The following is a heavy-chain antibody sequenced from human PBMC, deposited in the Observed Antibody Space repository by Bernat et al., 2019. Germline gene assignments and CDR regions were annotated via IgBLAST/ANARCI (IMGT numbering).Heavy chain of an antibody. J-gene: IGHJ4*02. V-gene: IGHV3-48*03. Sequence: EVQLVESGEALVQPGGPLGLPLPPSGLPFVSYKLNGFRRAPGKGLGWLSYIGSDSSVIHYADSVKGRFTMSRDNARSSLFLQLNSLRDEDTAVYYCTRDPPYCSGDSCFGPLEYWGQGTLVTVSS. D-gene: IGHD2-15*01. CDR3: TRDPPYCSGDSCFGPLEY. CDR1: GLPFVSYK. CDR2: IGSDSSVI.